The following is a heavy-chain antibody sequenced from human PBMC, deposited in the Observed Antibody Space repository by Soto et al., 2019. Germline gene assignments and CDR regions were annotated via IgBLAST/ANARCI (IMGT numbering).Heavy chain of an antibody. CDR3: ARGRRVVAAAGTFDY. Sequence: LVKVSCKASGGTLSSYATSWVRQAPGQGLEWMGGIIPIFGTANYAQKFQGRVTITADESTSTAYMELSSLRSEDTAVYYCARGRRVVAAAGTFDYWGQGTLVTVSS. CDR2: IIPIFGTA. D-gene: IGHD6-13*01. CDR1: GGTLSSYA. V-gene: IGHV1-69*13. J-gene: IGHJ4*02.